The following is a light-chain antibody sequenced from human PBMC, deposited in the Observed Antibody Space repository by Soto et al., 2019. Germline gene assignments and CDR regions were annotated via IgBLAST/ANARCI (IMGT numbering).Light chain of an antibody. Sequence: QSALTQPASVSGSPGQSITISCAGTSGEVGGYNHVAWYQQHPGKAPKLMIYEVSKRPSGVSNRFSGSKSGNTAFLNISGLQAEDEADYYCISYTGSSTSYVFGTGTKLTVL. V-gene: IGLV2-14*01. CDR2: EVS. CDR3: ISYTGSSTSYV. J-gene: IGLJ1*01. CDR1: SGEVGGYNH.